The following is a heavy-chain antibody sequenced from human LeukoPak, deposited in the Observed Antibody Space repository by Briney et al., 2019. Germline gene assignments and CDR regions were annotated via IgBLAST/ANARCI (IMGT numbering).Heavy chain of an antibody. J-gene: IGHJ5*02. CDR2: IYYSGRT. Sequence: SETLSLTCTVSGGSISSYYWSWIRQPPGKGLEWIGYIYYSGRTNYNPSLKSRVTISVDTSKNQFSLKLSSVTAADTAVYYCARDLGGVTWFDPWGQGTLVTVSS. CDR1: GGSISSYY. D-gene: IGHD1-26*01. V-gene: IGHV4-59*01. CDR3: ARDLGGVTWFDP.